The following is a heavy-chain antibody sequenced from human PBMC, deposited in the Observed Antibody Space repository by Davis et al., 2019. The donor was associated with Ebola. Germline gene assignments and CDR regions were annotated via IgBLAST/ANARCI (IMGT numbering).Heavy chain of an antibody. CDR2: IYPGDSDT. Sequence: GESLKISCTGSGYSFTSYWIGWVRQMPGKGLEWMGIIYPGDSDTRYSPSFQGQVTISADKSISTAYLQWSSLKASDTAMYYCASSITMVQGVPFYFDYWGQGTLVTVSS. CDR3: ASSITMVQGVPFYFDY. CDR1: GYSFTSYW. J-gene: IGHJ4*02. V-gene: IGHV5-51*01. D-gene: IGHD3-10*01.